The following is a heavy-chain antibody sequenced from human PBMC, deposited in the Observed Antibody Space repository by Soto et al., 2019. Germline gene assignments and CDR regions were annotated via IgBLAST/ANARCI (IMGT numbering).Heavy chain of an antibody. Sequence: PGGSLRLSCAASGFTFDDYAMHWVRQAPGKGLEWVSGISWNSGSIGYADSVKGRFTISRDNAKNSLYLQMNSLRAEDTALYYCAKDIVRRWHEPFDYSCQGTLLSV. V-gene: IGHV3-9*01. CDR1: GFTFDDYA. CDR3: AKDIVRRWHEPFDY. D-gene: IGHD2-21*01. J-gene: IGHJ4*02. CDR2: ISWNSGSI.